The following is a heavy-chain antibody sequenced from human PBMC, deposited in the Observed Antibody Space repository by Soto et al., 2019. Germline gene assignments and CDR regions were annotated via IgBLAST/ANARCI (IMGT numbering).Heavy chain of an antibody. CDR3: ANSPTVIFPSQ. Sequence: EVQLVESGGGLVKPGESLRLSCAASGFTFSNYHMNWVRLAPGKGLEWIASIGGGGDEIYYADSVRGRFTISRDNAKASLYLQMNSLRVEDTAVYYCANSPTVIFPSQWGQGTLVTISS. CDR2: IGGGGDEI. V-gene: IGHV3-21*02. D-gene: IGHD2-21*01. CDR1: GFTFSNYH. J-gene: IGHJ4*01.